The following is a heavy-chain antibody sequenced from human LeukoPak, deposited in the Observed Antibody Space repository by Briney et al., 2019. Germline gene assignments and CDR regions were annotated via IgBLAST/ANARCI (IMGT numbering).Heavy chain of an antibody. V-gene: IGHV1-69*01. CDR2: IIPIFGTA. D-gene: IGHD3-10*01. J-gene: IGHJ3*02. Sequence: SVKVSCKASGGTFSSYAISWVRQAPGQGLEWMGGIIPIFGTANYAQKFQGRVTITADESTSTAYMEPSSLRSEDTAVYYCARDGVGDFGAFDIWGQGTMVTVSS. CDR3: ARDGVGDFGAFDI. CDR1: GGTFSSYA.